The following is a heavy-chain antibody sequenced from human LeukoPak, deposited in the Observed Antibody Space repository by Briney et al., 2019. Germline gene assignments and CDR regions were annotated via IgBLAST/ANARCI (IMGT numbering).Heavy chain of an antibody. CDR1: GGSISSGGYY. Sequence: AQTLSLTCTVSGGSISSGGYYWSWIRQHPGKGLEWIGYIYYSGSTYYNPSLKSRVTISVDTSKNQFSLKLSSVTAADTAVYYCARRSDDYYDSSGPEDYWGQAPMATVSS. J-gene: IGHJ4*02. V-gene: IGHV4-31*03. CDR3: ARRSDDYYDSSGPEDY. D-gene: IGHD3-22*01. CDR2: IYYSGST.